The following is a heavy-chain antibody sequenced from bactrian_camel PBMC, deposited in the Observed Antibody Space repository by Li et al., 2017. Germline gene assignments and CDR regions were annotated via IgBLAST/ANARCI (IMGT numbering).Heavy chain of an antibody. D-gene: IGHD1*01. Sequence: DVQLVESGGGLVQPGGSLRLSCEASGFIFTNYDMSWVRQAPGKGLELVSRINPHDGSTYYADSVKGRFTSSRDNAKNTLYLQMNSLRTEDTAVYYCTIGLYADFGYGGQGTQVTVS. V-gene: IGHV3S31*01. CDR2: INPHDGST. CDR1: GFIFTNYD. CDR3: TIGLYADFGY. J-gene: IGHJ4*01.